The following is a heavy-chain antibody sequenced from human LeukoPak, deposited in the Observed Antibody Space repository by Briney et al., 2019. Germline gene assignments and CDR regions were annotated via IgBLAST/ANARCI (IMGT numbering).Heavy chain of an antibody. J-gene: IGHJ5*02. Sequence: PGGSLRLPCAASGFLFSRYGMHWVRQAPGGGLEWVALIRYDGSDTYYAASVKGRFTISRDDSKNTLHLQMNSLRTEDTAIYYCARVLGTYFHDTNAFDPWGQGTLVTVSS. CDR2: IRYDGSDT. V-gene: IGHV3-30*02. CDR3: ARVLGTYFHDTNAFDP. D-gene: IGHD2-8*01. CDR1: GFLFSRYG.